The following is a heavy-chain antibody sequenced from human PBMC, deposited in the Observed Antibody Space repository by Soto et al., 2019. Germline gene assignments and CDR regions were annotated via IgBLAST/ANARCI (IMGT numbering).Heavy chain of an antibody. CDR1: GGSISGYY. Sequence: QVQLQESGPGLVQPAETLSLTCTVSGGSISGYYWSWIRQPPGKGLEWMGYVYYSGRSSYNPSLKSRLTMSVDTSKIQFFLRLSSVTPADTAVFYCARFPLHTSGVDAYYFDQWGQGILVTVSS. D-gene: IGHD6-19*01. J-gene: IGHJ4*02. CDR2: VYYSGRS. CDR3: ARFPLHTSGVDAYYFDQ. V-gene: IGHV4-59*01.